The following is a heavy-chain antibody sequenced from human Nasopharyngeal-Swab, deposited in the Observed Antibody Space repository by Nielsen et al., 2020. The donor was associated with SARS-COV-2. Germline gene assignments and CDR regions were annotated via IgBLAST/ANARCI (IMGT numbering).Heavy chain of an antibody. V-gene: IGHV7-4-1*02. CDR1: CYSFTSYA. CDR3: ARDSDYVWGSYRLGGY. J-gene: IGHJ4*02. D-gene: IGHD3-16*02. Sequence: ASVKVSYKASCYSFTSYAMTWVRQAPGQGLDWMGWINTYPGNPTYAQGFTGRFVFSLDTSVSTAYLQISSRKADDPAVYYCARDSDYVWGSYRLGGYWDQGTLVTVSS. CDR2: INTYPGNP.